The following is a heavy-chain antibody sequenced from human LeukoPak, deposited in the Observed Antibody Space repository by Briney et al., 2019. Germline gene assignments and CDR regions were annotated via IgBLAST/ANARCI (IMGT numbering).Heavy chain of an antibody. V-gene: IGHV4-61*02. Sequence: SQTMSLTCNVAGASLSSVSACCSWLLQPAVKGLDWIGRIYTSGSTNYNPSLKSRVTISVDTSKNQFSLKLTSVTAADTAVYYCARESLGPPYYFDYWGQGTLVTVSS. D-gene: IGHD1-26*01. CDR3: ARESLGPPYYFDY. CDR1: GASLSSVSAC. J-gene: IGHJ4*02. CDR2: IYTSGST.